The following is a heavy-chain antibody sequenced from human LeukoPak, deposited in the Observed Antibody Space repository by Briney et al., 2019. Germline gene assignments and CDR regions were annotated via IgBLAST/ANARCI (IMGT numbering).Heavy chain of an antibody. J-gene: IGHJ4*02. V-gene: IGHV3-33*01. Sequence: GGSLRLSCAASGFTFSSYGIHWVRQAPAKGLEWVAVIWYDGSNKYYADSVKGRFTICRDNSKNTLFVQMNNLRAEDTAVYYCARGYYDSRSHYLVAFDLRGQGVLVTVSS. CDR2: IWYDGSNK. CDR1: GFTFSSYG. D-gene: IGHD3-10*01. CDR3: ARGYYDSRSHYLVAFDL.